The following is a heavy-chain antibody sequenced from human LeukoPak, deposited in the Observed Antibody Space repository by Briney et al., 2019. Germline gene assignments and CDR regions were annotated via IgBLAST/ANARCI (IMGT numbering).Heavy chain of an antibody. J-gene: IGHJ4*02. CDR1: GFTFSNYG. Sequence: GGSLRLSCAASGFTFSNYGMHWVRQAPGKGLEWVAVISYDGSNKYYADSVKSRFTISRDNSKNTLYLQMSSLGAEDTAVYYCARVGASEWSIVLGPIKYWGQGTLVSVSS. D-gene: IGHD2-8*01. CDR2: ISYDGSNK. CDR3: ARVGASEWSIVLGPIKY. V-gene: IGHV3-30*03.